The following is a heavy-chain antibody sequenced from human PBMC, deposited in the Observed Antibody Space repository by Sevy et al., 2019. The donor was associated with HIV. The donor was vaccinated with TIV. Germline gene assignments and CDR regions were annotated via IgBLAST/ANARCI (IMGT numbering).Heavy chain of an antibody. V-gene: IGHV3-30-3*01. D-gene: IGHD3-16*01. Sequence: GGSLRLSCAASGFTFSSYAMHWVRQAPGKGLEWVAVISYDGSNKYYADPVKGRFTISRDNSKNKLYLQMNSLRAEDTAVYYCAREERGLGAFDIWGQGTMVTVSS. J-gene: IGHJ3*02. CDR1: GFTFSSYA. CDR3: AREERGLGAFDI. CDR2: ISYDGSNK.